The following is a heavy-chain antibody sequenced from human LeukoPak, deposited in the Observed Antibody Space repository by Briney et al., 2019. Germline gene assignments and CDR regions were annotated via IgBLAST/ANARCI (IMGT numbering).Heavy chain of an antibody. CDR2: IYYSGST. J-gene: IGHJ3*02. V-gene: IGHV4-39*07. CDR3: AREVRDAFDI. Sequence: SETLSLTCTVSGDSFSSSIYYWGWIRQPPGKGLEWIGSIYYSGSTNYNPSLKSRVTISVDTSKNQFSLKLSSVTAADTAVYYCAREVRDAFDIWGQGTMVTVSS. CDR1: GDSFSSSIYY.